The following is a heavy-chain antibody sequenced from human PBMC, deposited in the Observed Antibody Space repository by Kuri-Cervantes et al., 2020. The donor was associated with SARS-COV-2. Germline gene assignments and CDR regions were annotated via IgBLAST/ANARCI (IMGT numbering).Heavy chain of an antibody. J-gene: IGHJ4*02. CDR1: GGSVSSGSYY. Sequence: SETLSLTCTVSGGSVSSGSYYWSWMRQPPGKGLEWIGYIYYSGSNKYNPSLKSRVTISVDTSKNQFSLKLSSVTAADTAVYYCTTVTPTSVFDFWGQGTLVTVSS. D-gene: IGHD4-17*01. CDR3: TTVTPTSVFDF. CDR2: IYYSGSN. V-gene: IGHV4-61*01.